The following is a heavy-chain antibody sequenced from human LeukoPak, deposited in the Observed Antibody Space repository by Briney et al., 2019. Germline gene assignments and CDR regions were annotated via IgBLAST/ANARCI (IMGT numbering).Heavy chain of an antibody. CDR2: ISSSSSYI. V-gene: IGHV3-21*01. CDR3: ARDQKGSTVNTIDS. Sequence: PGGSLRLSCAASGFTLSTYFMGWVRQAPGKGLEWVSSISSSSSYIYYAASVKGRFTISRDNAKNSLFLQMNSLRAEDTAVYFCARDQKGSTVNTIDSWGQGTLVTVSS. J-gene: IGHJ4*02. CDR1: GFTLSTYF. D-gene: IGHD4-11*01.